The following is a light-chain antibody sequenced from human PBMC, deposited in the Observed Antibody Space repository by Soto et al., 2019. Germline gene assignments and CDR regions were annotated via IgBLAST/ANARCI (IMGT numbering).Light chain of an antibody. CDR2: KAS. Sequence: DIHMTQSPSTLSASVGDRVTITCRASQSISSWLAWYQQKPGKAPKVRIYKASGLQSGVPSRFSGSGSGTEFTLTISSLQPDDFATYYCKQYNSYPRTFGQGTKLEIK. CDR3: KQYNSYPRT. J-gene: IGKJ2*01. CDR1: QSISSW. V-gene: IGKV1-5*03.